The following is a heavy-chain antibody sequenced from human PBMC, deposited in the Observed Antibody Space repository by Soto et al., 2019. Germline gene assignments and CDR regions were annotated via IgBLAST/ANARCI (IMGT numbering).Heavy chain of an antibody. D-gene: IGHD1-20*01. CDR2: ISYDGSNK. CDR3: AKGGYNWNGYWYFDL. Sequence: QVQLVESGGGVVQPGRSLRLSCAASGFTFSSYGMHWVRQAPGKGLEWVAVISYDGSNKYYADSVKGRFTISRDNSKNTLYLQMNRLRAEDTAVYYCAKGGYNWNGYWYFDLWGRGTLVTVSS. CDR1: GFTFSSYG. J-gene: IGHJ2*01. V-gene: IGHV3-30*18.